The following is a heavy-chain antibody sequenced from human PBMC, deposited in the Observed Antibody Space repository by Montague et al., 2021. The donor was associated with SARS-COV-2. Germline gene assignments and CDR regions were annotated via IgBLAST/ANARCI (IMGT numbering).Heavy chain of an antibody. CDR1: GGSFSGYY. CDR2: INHSGST. J-gene: IGHJ5*02. Sequence: SETLSLTCAVYGGSFSGYYWSWIRQPPGKGLEWIGEINHSGSTNYNPSLKSRVTISVDTSKNQFSLKLSSVTAADTAVYYCASLTLGYCNSTSCYSDWFDPGGQGTLVTVSS. D-gene: IGHD2-2*02. CDR3: ASLTLGYCNSTSCYSDWFDP. V-gene: IGHV4-34*01.